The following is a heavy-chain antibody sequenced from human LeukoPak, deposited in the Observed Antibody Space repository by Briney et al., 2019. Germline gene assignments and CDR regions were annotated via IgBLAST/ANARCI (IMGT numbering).Heavy chain of an antibody. CDR1: GFTFSDYY. CDR3: ARVYWRIAVAGWYFDY. J-gene: IGHJ4*02. Sequence: PGGSLRLSCAASGFTFSDYYMSWIRQAPGKGLEWVSYISSSGSTIYYADSVKGRFTIPRDNAKNPLYLQMNSLRAEDTAVYYCARVYWRIAVAGWYFDYWGQGTLVTVSS. CDR2: ISSSGSTI. D-gene: IGHD6-19*01. V-gene: IGHV3-11*04.